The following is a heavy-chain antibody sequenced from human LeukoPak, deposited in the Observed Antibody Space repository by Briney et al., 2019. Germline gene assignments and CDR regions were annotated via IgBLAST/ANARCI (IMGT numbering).Heavy chain of an antibody. V-gene: IGHV4-38-2*02. CDR1: GYSISGGYY. J-gene: IGHJ4*02. D-gene: IGHD5-12*01. CDR2: INHSGST. Sequence: SETLSLTCTASGYSISGGYYWGWIRQPPGKGLEWIGEINHSGSTNYNPSLKSRVTISVDTSQNQFYLKLSSVTAADTAVYYCARDGYSGSDALWGQGTLVTVSS. CDR3: ARDGYSGSDAL.